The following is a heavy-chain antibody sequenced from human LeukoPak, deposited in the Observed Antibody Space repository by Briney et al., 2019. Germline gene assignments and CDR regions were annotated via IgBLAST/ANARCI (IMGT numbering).Heavy chain of an antibody. Sequence: TGGSLRPSCAASGFTFSDYYMSWIRQAPGKGLEWVSYISSSSGYTNYADSVKGRFTISRDNAQNSLYLQMNSLRAEDTAVYYCARLISRNWFDPWGQGTLVTVSS. D-gene: IGHD3-16*01. CDR2: ISSSSGYT. CDR1: GFTFSDYY. J-gene: IGHJ5*02. V-gene: IGHV3-11*06. CDR3: ARLISRNWFDP.